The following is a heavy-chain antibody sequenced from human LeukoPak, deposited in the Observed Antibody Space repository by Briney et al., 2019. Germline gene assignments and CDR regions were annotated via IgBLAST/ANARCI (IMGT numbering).Heavy chain of an antibody. CDR2: IYYSGST. CDR3: ARAVSRRGWFDP. D-gene: IGHD2-8*01. CDR1: GGSFSGYY. J-gene: IGHJ5*02. Sequence: SETLSLTCAVYGGSFSGYYWSWIRQPPGKGLEWIGYIYYSGSTNYNPSLKSRVTISVDTSKDQFSLKLSSVTAADTAVYYCARAVSRRGWFDPWGQGTLVTVSS. V-gene: IGHV4-59*01.